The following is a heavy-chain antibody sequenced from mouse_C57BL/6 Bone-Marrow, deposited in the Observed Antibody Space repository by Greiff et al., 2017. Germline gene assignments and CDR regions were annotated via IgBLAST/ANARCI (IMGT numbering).Heavy chain of an antibody. Sequence: EVKLQESGGGLVQPKGSLKLSCAASGFSFNTYAMNWVRQAPGKGLEWVARIRSKSNNYATYYADSVKDRFTISRDDSESMLYLQMNNLKTEDTAMYYCVRQRGYYGNYDWFAYWGQGTLVTVSA. J-gene: IGHJ3*01. CDR2: IRSKSNNYAT. CDR1: GFSFNTYA. D-gene: IGHD2-1*01. CDR3: VRQRGYYGNYDWFAY. V-gene: IGHV10-1*01.